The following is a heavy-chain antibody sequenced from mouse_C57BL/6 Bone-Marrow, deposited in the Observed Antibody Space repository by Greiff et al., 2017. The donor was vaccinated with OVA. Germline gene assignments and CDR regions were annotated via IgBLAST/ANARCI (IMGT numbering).Heavy chain of an antibody. D-gene: IGHD2-4*01. Sequence: HVQLQQPGAELVMPGASVKLSCKASGYTFTSYWMHWVKQRPGQGLEWIGEIDPSDSYTNYNQKFKGKSTLTVDKSSSTAYMQLSSLTSEDSAVYYCARSITSSWYFDVWGTGTTVTVSS. V-gene: IGHV1-69*01. J-gene: IGHJ1*03. CDR3: ARSITSSWYFDV. CDR2: IDPSDSYT. CDR1: GYTFTSYW.